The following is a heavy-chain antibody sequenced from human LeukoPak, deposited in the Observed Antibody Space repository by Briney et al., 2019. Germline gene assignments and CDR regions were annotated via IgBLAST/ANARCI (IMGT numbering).Heavy chain of an antibody. CDR3: ARVAPPNPY. CDR1: GGSFRGYH. Sequence: SETLSLTCAVYGGSFRGYHWSWIRQPPGKGLEWIGEINHSGSTNYNPSLKSRVTISVDTSKSQFSLKVNSVTAADTAVYYCARVAPPNPYWGQGTLVTVSS. J-gene: IGHJ4*02. CDR2: INHSGST. V-gene: IGHV4-34*01.